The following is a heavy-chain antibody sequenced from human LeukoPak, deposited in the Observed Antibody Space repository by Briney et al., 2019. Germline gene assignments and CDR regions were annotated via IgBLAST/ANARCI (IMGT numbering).Heavy chain of an antibody. CDR2: INWNAGST. CDR1: GFTFDDYG. D-gene: IGHD2-15*01. CDR3: ARERLIDSNYYYMDV. J-gene: IGHJ6*03. V-gene: IGHV3-20*04. Sequence: GGSLRLSCAASGFTFDDYGMSWVRQAPGKGLEWVSGINWNAGSTAYADSVKGRFTISRDNAKNSLYLQMSSLRAEDTALYYCARERLIDSNYYYMDVWGKGTTVTVSS.